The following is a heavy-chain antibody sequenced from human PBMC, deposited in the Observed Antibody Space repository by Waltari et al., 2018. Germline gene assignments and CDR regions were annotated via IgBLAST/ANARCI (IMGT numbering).Heavy chain of an antibody. D-gene: IGHD3-3*01. Sequence: QVQLQQWGAGLLKPSETLSLTCAVYGGSFSGYYWSWIRQSPGKGLEWIGEINHSGSTNYNPSLKSRVTISVDTSKNQFSLKLSSVTAADTAVYYCARVRFLAPSYYMDVWGKGTTVTVSS. CDR2: INHSGST. CDR3: ARVRFLAPSYYMDV. CDR1: GGSFSGYY. J-gene: IGHJ6*03. V-gene: IGHV4-34*01.